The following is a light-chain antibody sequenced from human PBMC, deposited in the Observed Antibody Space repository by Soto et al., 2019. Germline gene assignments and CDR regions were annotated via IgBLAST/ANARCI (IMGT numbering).Light chain of an antibody. J-gene: IGKJ1*01. V-gene: IGKV1-5*01. CDR3: QHCDTSWP. Sequence: DIQVNQSHPTLSASVGDRVTITCRASRNIERWLAWYQQKPGKPPKLLILNASTLGSGVPSRFSGSGSGTEFTLTISGLQPDDFATCYCQHCDTSWPFGQGTKVDIK. CDR1: RNIERW. CDR2: NAS.